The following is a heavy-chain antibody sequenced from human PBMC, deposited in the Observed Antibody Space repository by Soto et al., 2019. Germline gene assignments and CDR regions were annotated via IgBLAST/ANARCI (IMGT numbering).Heavy chain of an antibody. CDR1: GGSFSGYY. J-gene: IGHJ3*02. V-gene: IGHV4-34*01. CDR3: ARARVVDAFDI. CDR2: INHSGST. Sequence: QVQLQQWGAGLLKPSETLSLTCAVYGGSFSGYYWSWIRQPPGKGLEWIGEINHSGSTNYNPSLKSRVTISVDTSKNQFSMKLSSVTAADTAVYYCARARVVDAFDIWGQGTMVTVSS. D-gene: IGHD3-22*01.